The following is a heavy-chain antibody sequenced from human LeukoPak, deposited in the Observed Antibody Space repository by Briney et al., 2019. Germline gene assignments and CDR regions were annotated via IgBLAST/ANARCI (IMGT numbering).Heavy chain of an antibody. V-gene: IGHV3-21*01. CDR1: GFTFSSYS. J-gene: IGHJ4*02. CDR2: ISSSSSYI. D-gene: IGHD2-21*02. CDR3: ARDPYTYCGGDCYYFDY. Sequence: PGGSLRLSCAASGFTFSSYSMNWVRQAPGKGLEWVSSISSSSSYIYYADSVKGRFTISRDNAKNSLYLQMNSLRAEDTAVYYCARDPYTYCGGDCYYFDYWGQGTLVTVSS.